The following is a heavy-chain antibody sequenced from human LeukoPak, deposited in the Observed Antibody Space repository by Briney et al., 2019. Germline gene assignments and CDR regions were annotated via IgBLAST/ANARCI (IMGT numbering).Heavy chain of an antibody. Sequence: GGSLRLSCAASGFTFSSYAMLWVRQAPGKGLEWVAVISYDGSNKYYADSVKGRFTISRDNSKNTLYLQMNSLRAEDTAVYYCARDRLLWFGELSNWGQGTLVTVSS. CDR2: ISYDGSNK. J-gene: IGHJ1*01. CDR1: GFTFSSYA. CDR3: ARDRLLWFGELSN. V-gene: IGHV3-30-3*01. D-gene: IGHD3-10*01.